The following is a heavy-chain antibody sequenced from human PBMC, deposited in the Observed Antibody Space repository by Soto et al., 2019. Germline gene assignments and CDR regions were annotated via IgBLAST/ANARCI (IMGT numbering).Heavy chain of an antibody. CDR2: INDSGNI. D-gene: IGHD3-10*01. CDR3: ARGLILWFGELSRRGGYYYYMDV. V-gene: IGHV4-34*01. CDR1: GGSLSGYQ. J-gene: IGHJ6*03. Sequence: SETLSLTCAVNGGSLSGYQWSWIRQTPGKGLEWIGEINDSGNINYNPSLKSRVTIFLDTPKKQISLKLNSVTAADSAVYYCARGLILWFGELSRRGGYYYYMDVWAKGTTVTVS.